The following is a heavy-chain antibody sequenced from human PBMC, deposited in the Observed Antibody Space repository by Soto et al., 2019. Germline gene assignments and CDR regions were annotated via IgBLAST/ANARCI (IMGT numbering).Heavy chain of an antibody. D-gene: IGHD3-22*01. V-gene: IGHV1-3*01. CDR3: ARARYDSSGYSDY. Sequence: ASVKVSCKASGYTFSTYGIHWVRQAPGQSLEWMGWINAGNGNTKYSQKFQGRVTISRDTSASTAYMELSSLRSEDTAVYYCARARYDSSGYSDYWGQGTLVTVSS. CDR1: GYTFSTYG. J-gene: IGHJ4*02. CDR2: INAGNGNT.